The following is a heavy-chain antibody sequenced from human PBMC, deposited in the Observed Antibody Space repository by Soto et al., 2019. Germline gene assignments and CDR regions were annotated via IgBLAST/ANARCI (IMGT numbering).Heavy chain of an antibody. CDR2: IYYSGST. J-gene: IGHJ5*02. D-gene: IGHD3-10*01. V-gene: IGHV4-59*01. CDR1: GGSISSYY. Sequence: SETLSLTCTVSGGSISSYYWSWIRQPPGKGLEWIGYIYYSGSTNYNPSLKSRVTISVDTSKNQFSLKLSSVTAADTAVYYCATVGGGFHPWGQGTLVTVSS. CDR3: ATVGGGFHP.